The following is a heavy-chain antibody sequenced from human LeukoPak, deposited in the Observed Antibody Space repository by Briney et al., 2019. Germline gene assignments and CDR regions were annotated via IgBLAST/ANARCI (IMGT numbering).Heavy chain of an antibody. V-gene: IGHV4-34*01. J-gene: IGHJ5*02. D-gene: IGHD1-26*01. CDR2: INHSGST. Sequence: SETLSLTCAVYGGSFSGYYWSWIRQPPGKGLEWIGEINHSGSTNYNPSLKSRVTISVDTSKNQFSLKLSSVTAADTAVYYCARDAGGGFDPWGQGTLVTVSS. CDR1: GGSFSGYY. CDR3: ARDAGGGFDP.